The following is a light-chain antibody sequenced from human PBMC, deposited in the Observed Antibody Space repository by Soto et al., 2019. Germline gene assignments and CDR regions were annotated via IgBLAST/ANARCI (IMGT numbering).Light chain of an antibody. CDR1: QGISTW. V-gene: IGKV1-5*01. Sequence: DIQMTQSPSSLSASVGDRVSITCRASQGISTWLAWYQQQPGGAPRLLIYDASSLQSGVPSRFSGNGSGTEFTLTISSLQPDDFSSYYCQHYYNYPRTFGQGTKVDIK. CDR3: QHYYNYPRT. J-gene: IGKJ1*01. CDR2: DAS.